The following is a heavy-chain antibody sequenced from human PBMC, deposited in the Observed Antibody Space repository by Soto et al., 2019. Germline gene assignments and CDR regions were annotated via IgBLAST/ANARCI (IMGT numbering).Heavy chain of an antibody. D-gene: IGHD6-19*01. CDR3: LVLGVAGTPADAYDI. Sequence: GGSLRLSCAASGFTFSSYGMHWVRQAPGKGLEWVAVISYDGSNKYYADSVKGRFTISRDNSKNTLYLQMNSLRAEDTAVYYCLVLGVAGTPADAYDIWGQGTMVTVSS. CDR1: GFTFSSYG. CDR2: ISYDGSNK. V-gene: IGHV3-30*03. J-gene: IGHJ3*02.